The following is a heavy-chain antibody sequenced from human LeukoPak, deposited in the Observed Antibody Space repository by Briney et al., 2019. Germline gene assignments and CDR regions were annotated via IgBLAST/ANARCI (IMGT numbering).Heavy chain of an antibody. CDR3: AKDSSGNYSTELDY. CDR2: IRYDGNKK. CDR1: GFTFSSYG. D-gene: IGHD1-26*01. V-gene: IGHV3-30*02. J-gene: IGHJ4*02. Sequence: GGSLRLSCATSGFTFSSYGMHWVRQAPGKGLEWMTFIRYDGNKKYYVDSVKGRFTISRDNSKNTLYLQMNSLRAEDTAVYYCAKDSSGNYSTELDYWGQGTLVTVSS.